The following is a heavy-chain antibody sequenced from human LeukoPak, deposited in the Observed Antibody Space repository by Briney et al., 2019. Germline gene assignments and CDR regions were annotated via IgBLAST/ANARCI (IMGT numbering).Heavy chain of an antibody. CDR1: GFTFSSYW. CDR3: AREPGGGTTGSYAFDI. CDR2: IKQDGSEK. J-gene: IGHJ3*02. V-gene: IGHV3-7*03. D-gene: IGHD1-7*01. Sequence: GGSLRLSCAASGFTFSSYWMSWVRQAPGKGLEWVANIKQDGSEKYYVDSVKGRFTISRDNAKNSLYLQMNSLRAEDTALYYCAREPGGGTTGSYAFDIWGQGTMVTVSS.